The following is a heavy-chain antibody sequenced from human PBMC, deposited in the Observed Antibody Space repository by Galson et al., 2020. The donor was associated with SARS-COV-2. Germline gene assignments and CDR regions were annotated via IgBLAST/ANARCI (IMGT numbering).Heavy chain of an antibody. CDR2: IWYDGSNK. V-gene: IGHV3-33*06. D-gene: IGHD4-4*01. Sequence: GGSLRLSCAASGFTFSSYGMHWVRQAPGKGLEWVAVIWYDGSNKYYADSVKGRFTISRDNSKNTLYLQMNSLRAEDTAVYYCAKDGGWYSNYLYYFDYWGQGTLVTVSS. CDR3: AKDGGWYSNYLYYFDY. J-gene: IGHJ4*02. CDR1: GFTFSSYG.